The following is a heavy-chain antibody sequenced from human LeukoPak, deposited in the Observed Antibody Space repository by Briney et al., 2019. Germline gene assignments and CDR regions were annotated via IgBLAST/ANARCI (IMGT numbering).Heavy chain of an antibody. CDR1: GFTVSSNY. CDR3: ARVGYYGSGSYYSQFNDY. CDR2: IYSGGST. Sequence: GGSLRLSCAAPGFTVSSNYMSWVRQAPGKGLEWVSVIYSGGSTYYADSVKGRFTISRDNSKNTLYLQMNSLRAEDTAVYYCARVGYYGSGSYYSQFNDYWGQGTLVTVSS. V-gene: IGHV3-53*01. D-gene: IGHD3-10*01. J-gene: IGHJ4*02.